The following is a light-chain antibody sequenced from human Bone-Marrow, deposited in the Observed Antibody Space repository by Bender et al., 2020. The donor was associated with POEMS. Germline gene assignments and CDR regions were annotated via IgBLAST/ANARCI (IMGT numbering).Light chain of an antibody. CDR3: GTWDSSLNSGV. CDR2: DNR. CDR1: SSNIGNNF. Sequence: QSALTQPASVSASPGQSITISCTGSSSNIGNNFVSWYQQFPGTAPKLLIYDNRKRPSGIPDRFSGSKSGTSASLDISGLQTGDEADYYCGTWDSSLNSGVFGGGTKLTVL. V-gene: IGLV1-51*01. J-gene: IGLJ2*01.